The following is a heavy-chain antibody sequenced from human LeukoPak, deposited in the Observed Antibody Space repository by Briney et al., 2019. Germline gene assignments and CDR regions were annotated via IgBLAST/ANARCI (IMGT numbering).Heavy chain of an antibody. V-gene: IGHV4-59*01. CDR2: IYYTGST. Sequence: PSETLSLTCSVSGGSINSYYWSWIRQPPGKGLEWIGFIYYTGSTNYDPSLRSRVTISVDTSKNQVSLKLSSVTAADTAVYYCARRRACNDYAAGLYYYFMDVWGKGTTVVVSS. J-gene: IGHJ6*03. CDR1: GGSINSYY. CDR3: ARRRACNDYAAGLYYYFMDV. D-gene: IGHD4-17*01.